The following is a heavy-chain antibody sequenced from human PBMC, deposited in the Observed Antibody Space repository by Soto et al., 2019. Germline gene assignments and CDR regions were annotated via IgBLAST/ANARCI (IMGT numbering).Heavy chain of an antibody. CDR1: GESFSGYY. Sequence: QVHLQQRGAGLLKPSETLSLNCVVSGESFSGYYWSWIRQTPGMGLEWIGEVDHRGSTTYNPSLKSRPATSIDSSKHLFALELTSVTAADTALYFCARYEYGNSLYGVDAWGQGTRVTFSS. J-gene: IGHJ6*02. D-gene: IGHD1-7*01. CDR3: ARYEYGNSLYGVDA. CDR2: VDHRGST. V-gene: IGHV4-34*02.